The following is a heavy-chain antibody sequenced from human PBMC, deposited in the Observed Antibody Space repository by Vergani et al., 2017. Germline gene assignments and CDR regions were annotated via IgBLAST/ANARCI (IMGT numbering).Heavy chain of an antibody. Sequence: QVQLQQWGAGLLKPSETLSLTCAVYGGSFSGYYWSWIRQPPGKGLEWIGEINHSGSTNYNPSLKSRVTISVDTSKTQFSLKLSSVTAADTAVYYCARGHSQVATILHDYWGQGTLVTVSS. CDR1: GGSFSGYY. V-gene: IGHV4-34*01. D-gene: IGHD5-12*01. CDR3: ARGHSQVATILHDY. CDR2: INHSGST. J-gene: IGHJ4*02.